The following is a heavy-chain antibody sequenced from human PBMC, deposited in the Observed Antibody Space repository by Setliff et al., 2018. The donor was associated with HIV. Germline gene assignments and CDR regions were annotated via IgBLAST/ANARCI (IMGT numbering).Heavy chain of an antibody. V-gene: IGHV1-8*01. Sequence: GASVKVSCKASGYTFTNYDINWLRQTTGHGLEWLGWMNPKNGHTGYAQKFQGRVTMTRNTSISTAYMELSSLRSDDTAVYYCARGTAPRPASVLEFLEWLFPNWFDPWGQGTLVTVSS. J-gene: IGHJ5*02. CDR1: GYTFTNYD. CDR3: ARGTAPRPASVLEFLEWLFPNWFDP. D-gene: IGHD3-3*02. CDR2: MNPKNGHT.